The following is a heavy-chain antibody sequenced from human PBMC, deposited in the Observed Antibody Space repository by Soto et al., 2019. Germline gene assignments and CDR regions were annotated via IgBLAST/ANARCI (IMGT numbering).Heavy chain of an antibody. Sequence: GGSLRLSCAASGFTFSDHYMDWVRQAPGKGLEWVGRTRNKANSYTTEYAASVKGRFTSSRDDSKNSLYLQMNSLKTEDTAVYYCARVVNRASDYWGQGTLVTVSS. J-gene: IGHJ4*02. CDR1: GFTFSDHY. V-gene: IGHV3-72*01. CDR2: TRNKANSYTT. CDR3: ARVVNRASDY.